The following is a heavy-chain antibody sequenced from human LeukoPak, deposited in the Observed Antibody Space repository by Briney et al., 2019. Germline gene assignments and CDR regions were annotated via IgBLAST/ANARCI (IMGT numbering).Heavy chain of an antibody. CDR1: GFNFDNFA. CDR3: ARPSPPGDGYNPPDH. CDR2: ISYDGRTK. Sequence: GGSLRLSCVVSGFNFDNFAMHWVRQPLGKGLEWVAVISYDGRTKYYADSMKGRITISRDNSKSTLFLQMNNLRSEDTAVYFCARPSPPGDGYNPPDHWGQGTLVTVSS. D-gene: IGHD5-24*01. J-gene: IGHJ4*02. V-gene: IGHV3-30*04.